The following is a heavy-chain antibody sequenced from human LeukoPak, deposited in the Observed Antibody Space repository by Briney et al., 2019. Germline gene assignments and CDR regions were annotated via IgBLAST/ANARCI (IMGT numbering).Heavy chain of an antibody. Sequence: SETLSLTCAVYGGSFSGHYWSWIRQPPGKGLEWIGEINHSGSTNYNPSLKSRVTISVDTSKNQFSLKLSSVTAADTAVYYCARPPFDPWGQGTLVTVSS. V-gene: IGHV4-34*01. J-gene: IGHJ5*02. CDR2: INHSGST. CDR1: GGSFSGHY. CDR3: ARPPFDP.